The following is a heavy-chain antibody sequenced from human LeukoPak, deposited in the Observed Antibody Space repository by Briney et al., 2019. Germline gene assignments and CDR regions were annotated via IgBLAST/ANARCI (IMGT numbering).Heavy chain of an antibody. CDR1: GGSISSGSYY. Sequence: PSQTLSLTCTVSGGSISSGSYYWRWIRQPAGKGLEWIGRIYTSGSTNYNPSLKSRVTISVDTSKNQFSLKLSSVTAADTAVYYCARLVVPAANNYYYYYMDVWGKGTTVTVSS. D-gene: IGHD2-2*01. CDR2: IYTSGST. CDR3: ARLVVPAANNYYYYYMDV. J-gene: IGHJ6*03. V-gene: IGHV4-61*02.